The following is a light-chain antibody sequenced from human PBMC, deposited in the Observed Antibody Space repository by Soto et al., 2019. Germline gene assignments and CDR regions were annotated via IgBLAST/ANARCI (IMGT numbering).Light chain of an antibody. Sequence: QSALTQPASVSGSPGQSITISCTGTSSDVGGYDYVSWYQQHPGTAPRLIIFEVTNRPSGVSNRFSGSKSGNTASLTISGLQAEDGADYYCTSYTSSSTQVFGTGTRSPS. CDR2: EVT. CDR3: TSYTSSSTQV. J-gene: IGLJ1*01. CDR1: SSDVGGYDY. V-gene: IGLV2-14*01.